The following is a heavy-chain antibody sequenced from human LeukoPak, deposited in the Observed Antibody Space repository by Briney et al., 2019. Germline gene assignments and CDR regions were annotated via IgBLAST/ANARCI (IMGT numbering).Heavy chain of an antibody. Sequence: PGRSLRLSCAASGFTFSSYGMHWVRQAPGKGLEWVAVISYDGSNKYYADSVKGRFTISRDNSKNTLYLQMNSLRSEDTAVYYCARDQISGSPPYYYYYMDVWGKGTTVTVSS. CDR1: GFTFSSYG. V-gene: IGHV3-30*19. J-gene: IGHJ6*03. D-gene: IGHD1-26*01. CDR2: ISYDGSNK. CDR3: ARDQISGSPPYYYYYMDV.